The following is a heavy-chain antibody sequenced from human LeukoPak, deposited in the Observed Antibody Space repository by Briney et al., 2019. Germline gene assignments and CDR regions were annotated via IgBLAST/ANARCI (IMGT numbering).Heavy chain of an antibody. D-gene: IGHD5-18*01. CDR3: VKSADDSYGPTFDY. V-gene: IGHV3-64D*06. CDR1: GFTFSSYA. CDR2: ISSNGGST. J-gene: IGHJ4*02. Sequence: PGGSLRLSCSASGFTFSSYAMHWVHQAPGKGLEYVSAISSNGGSTYYADSVKGRFTISRDNSKNTLYLQMSSLRAEDTAVYYCVKSADDSYGPTFDYWGQGTLVTVSS.